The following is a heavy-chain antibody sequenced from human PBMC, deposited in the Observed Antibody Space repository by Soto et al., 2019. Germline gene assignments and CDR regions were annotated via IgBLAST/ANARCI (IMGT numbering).Heavy chain of an antibody. CDR2: ISGSGGST. Sequence: EVQLLESGGGLVQPGGSLRLSCAASGFTFSSYAMSWVRQAPGKGLEWVSAISGSGGSTYYADSVKGRFTSSRDNSKNTLYLQMNSLRAEDTAVYYCAKGGTPTYYYYYMDVWGKGTTVTVSS. CDR3: AKGGTPTYYYYYMDV. V-gene: IGHV3-23*01. D-gene: IGHD3-16*01. CDR1: GFTFSSYA. J-gene: IGHJ6*03.